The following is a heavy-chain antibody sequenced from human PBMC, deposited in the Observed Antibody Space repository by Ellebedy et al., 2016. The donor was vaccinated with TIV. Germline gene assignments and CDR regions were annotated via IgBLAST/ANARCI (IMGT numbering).Heavy chain of an antibody. J-gene: IGHJ4*02. D-gene: IGHD3-10*01. CDR3: ARGRHSYYSDY. CDR1: GLSVSTNH. Sequence: GESLKISXAASGLSVSTNHMNWVRQAPGKGLEWISVIYSDGNTYYADSVKGRFTISRDNSKNTLYLQMNSLRAEDTAVYYCARGRHSYYSDYWGQGILVSASS. CDR2: IYSDGNT. V-gene: IGHV3-53*01.